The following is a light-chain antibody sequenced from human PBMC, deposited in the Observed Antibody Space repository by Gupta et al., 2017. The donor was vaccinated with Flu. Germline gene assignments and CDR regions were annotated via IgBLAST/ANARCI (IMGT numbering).Light chain of an antibody. CDR1: QSIGSD. CDR3: HRYNSWPWT. Sequence: EIVLTQSPGTLSVSPGERVTLSCRASQSIGSDLAWYQQKPGQAPRLLIYGASVRATGIPARFIGSASGTDFTLTISSLQSEEFAVYSCHRYNSWPWTFGQGTKVEI. V-gene: IGKV3-15*01. CDR2: GAS. J-gene: IGKJ1*01.